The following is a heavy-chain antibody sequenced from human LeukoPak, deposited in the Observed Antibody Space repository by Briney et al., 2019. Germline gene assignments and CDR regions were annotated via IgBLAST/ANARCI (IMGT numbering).Heavy chain of an antibody. V-gene: IGHV4-34*01. Sequence: SETLSLTCAVSGGSFSGYLWSWIRQPPGKGLEWLGEINHSGSTDYNASLESRVTISIDKSKNQFSLRLSSVTAADTAVYYCARPAGIAAAGTGWFDPWGQGTLVTVSS. CDR1: GGSFSGYL. CDR3: ARPAGIAAAGTGWFDP. J-gene: IGHJ5*02. CDR2: INHSGST. D-gene: IGHD6-13*01.